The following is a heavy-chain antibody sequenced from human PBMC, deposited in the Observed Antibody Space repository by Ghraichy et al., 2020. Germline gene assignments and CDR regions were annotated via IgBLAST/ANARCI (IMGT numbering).Heavy chain of an antibody. CDR3: AGLYSSSGYNFDY. V-gene: IGHV4-39*01. J-gene: IGHJ4*02. CDR2: IYYSGST. CDR1: GGSISSSSYY. Sequence: SETLSLTCTVSGGSISSSSYYWGWIRQPPGKGLEWFGSIYYSGSTYYNPTLKSRVTISVDTSKNQFSLKLSSVTAADTAVYYCAGLYSSSGYNFDYWGQGTLVTVSS. D-gene: IGHD6-13*01.